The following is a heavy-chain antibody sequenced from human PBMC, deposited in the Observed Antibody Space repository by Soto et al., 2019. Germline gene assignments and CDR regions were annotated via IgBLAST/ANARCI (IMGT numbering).Heavy chain of an antibody. J-gene: IGHJ6*02. Sequence: LRLSCAASGFTFSSCGMHWVRQAPGKGLEWVAVIWYDGSNKYYADSVKGRFTISRDNSKNTLYLQMNSLRAEDTAVYYCARVQDWNDTLGTYYYYYGMDVWGQGTTVTVSS. D-gene: IGHD1-1*01. CDR1: GFTFSSCG. CDR3: ARVQDWNDTLGTYYYYYGMDV. V-gene: IGHV3-33*01. CDR2: IWYDGSNK.